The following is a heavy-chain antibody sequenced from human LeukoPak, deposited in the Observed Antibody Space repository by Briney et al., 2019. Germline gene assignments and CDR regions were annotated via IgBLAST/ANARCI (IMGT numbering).Heavy chain of an antibody. V-gene: IGHV1-69*05. CDR3: ARPSLSGIAAAGSYMDV. CDR1: GGTFSSYA. D-gene: IGHD6-13*01. Sequence: ASVKVSCKGSGGTFSSYAISWVRQAPGQGLEWMGGIIPIFGTANYAQKFQGRVTITTDESTSTAYMELSSLRSEDTAVYYCARPSLSGIAAAGSYMDVWGKGTTVTVSS. J-gene: IGHJ6*03. CDR2: IIPIFGTA.